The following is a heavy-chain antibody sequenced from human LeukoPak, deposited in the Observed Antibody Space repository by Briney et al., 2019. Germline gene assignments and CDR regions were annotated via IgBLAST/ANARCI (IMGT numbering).Heavy chain of an antibody. Sequence: GGSLRLSCSASGFTFSSYAMHWVRQAPGKGLEYVSAISSNGGSTYYVDSVKGRFTISRDNSKNTLYLQMSSLRAEDTAVYYCVKDRVSSGWHYWGQGTLVTVSS. CDR2: ISSNGGST. D-gene: IGHD6-19*01. J-gene: IGHJ4*02. V-gene: IGHV3-64D*06. CDR1: GFTFSSYA. CDR3: VKDRVSSGWHY.